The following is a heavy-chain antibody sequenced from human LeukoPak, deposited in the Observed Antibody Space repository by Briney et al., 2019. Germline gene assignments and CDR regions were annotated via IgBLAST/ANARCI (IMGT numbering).Heavy chain of an antibody. CDR1: GFTFADYG. CDR3: TREMTGHFDY. D-gene: IGHD3-10*01. CDR2: INSDGSST. J-gene: IGHJ4*02. Sequence: GGSLRLSCAASGFTFADYGMSWVRQAPGKGLVWVSRINSDGSSTTYADSVKGRFTLSRDNANHTLLLQMNSLRAEDTAVYYCTREMTGHFDYWGQGILVTVSS. V-gene: IGHV3-74*01.